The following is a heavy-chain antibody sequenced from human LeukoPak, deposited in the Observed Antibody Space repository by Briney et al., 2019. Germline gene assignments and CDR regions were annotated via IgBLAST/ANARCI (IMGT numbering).Heavy chain of an antibody. CDR2: IYHSGTT. Sequence: SGTLSLPCTVSYFSISRGYYWGWVRQPPGKGLECIGTIYHSGTTYYCPSLKTRVTISVDTSKNHFSLKLSSVTAADTAVYYCARDRYYYDSSARYFDYWGQGTLVTVSS. V-gene: IGHV4-38-2*02. D-gene: IGHD3-22*01. J-gene: IGHJ4*02. CDR1: YFSISRGYY. CDR3: ARDRYYYDSSARYFDY.